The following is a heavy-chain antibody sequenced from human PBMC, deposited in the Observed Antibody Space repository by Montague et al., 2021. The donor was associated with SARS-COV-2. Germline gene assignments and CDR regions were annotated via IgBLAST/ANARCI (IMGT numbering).Heavy chain of an antibody. CDR1: GFTFSSYA. CDR3: ARPSSGSYYHAFDI. Sequence: SLRLSCAAYGFTFSSYAMHWVRQAPGKGLEWVAVISYDGSNKYYADSVKGRFTISRDNSKNTLYLQMNSLRAEDTAVYYCARPSSGSYYHAFDIWGQGTMVTVSS. V-gene: IGHV3-30-3*01. D-gene: IGHD1-26*01. CDR2: ISYDGSNK. J-gene: IGHJ3*02.